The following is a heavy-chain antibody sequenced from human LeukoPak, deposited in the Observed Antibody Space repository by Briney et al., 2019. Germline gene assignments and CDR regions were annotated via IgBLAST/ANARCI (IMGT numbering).Heavy chain of an antibody. CDR2: ISYDGSNK. CDR3: AKWGYCSGGSCYSIVY. Sequence: GGSLRLSCAASGFTFSSYGMHWVRRAPGKGLEWVAVISYDGSNKYYADSVKGRFTISRDNSKNTLYLQMNSLRAEDTAVYYCAKWGYCSGGSCYSIVYWGQGTLVTVSS. CDR1: GFTFSSYG. D-gene: IGHD2-15*01. J-gene: IGHJ4*02. V-gene: IGHV3-30*18.